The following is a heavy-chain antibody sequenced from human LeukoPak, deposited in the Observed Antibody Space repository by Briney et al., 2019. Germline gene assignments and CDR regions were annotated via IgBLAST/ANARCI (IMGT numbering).Heavy chain of an antibody. V-gene: IGHV1-18*01. CDR1: GYTLTSYG. J-gene: IGHJ4*02. CDR3: ARDVYCSGGSCYPGY. Sequence: ASVKVSCKASGYTLTSYGISWVRQAPGQGLEWMGWISAYNGNTNYAQKLQGRVTMTTDTSTSTAYMELRSLRSDDTAVYYCARDVYCSGGSCYPGYWGQGTLVTVSS. D-gene: IGHD2-15*01. CDR2: ISAYNGNT.